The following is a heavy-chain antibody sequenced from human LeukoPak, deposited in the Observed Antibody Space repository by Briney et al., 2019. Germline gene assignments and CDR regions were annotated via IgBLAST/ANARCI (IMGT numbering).Heavy chain of an antibody. CDR3: ARGLNDSWTGENY. J-gene: IGHJ4*02. Sequence: SETLSLTCTVSGGSISSYSWNWIRQPAGKGLEWIGRLFSSGTTNYNPSLKSRVTISLDTSKSQFSLKVRYVTAADTAVYYCARGLNDSWTGENYWGQGTLVTVSS. CDR1: GGSISSYS. CDR2: LFSSGTT. V-gene: IGHV4-4*07. D-gene: IGHD3-3*01.